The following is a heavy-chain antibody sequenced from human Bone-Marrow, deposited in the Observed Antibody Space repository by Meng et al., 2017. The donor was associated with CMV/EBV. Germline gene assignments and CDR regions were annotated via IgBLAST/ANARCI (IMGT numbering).Heavy chain of an antibody. D-gene: IGHD3-3*01. Sequence: GESLKISCAASGFTFSTYSMNWVRQAPGKGLEWVSYISSSSGTIYYADSVKGRFTISRDNAKTSLYLQMNSLRAEDTAVYYCAREKLLANWGQGTLVTFSS. J-gene: IGHJ4*02. CDR3: AREKLLAN. CDR2: ISSSSGTI. CDR1: GFTFSTYS. V-gene: IGHV3-48*04.